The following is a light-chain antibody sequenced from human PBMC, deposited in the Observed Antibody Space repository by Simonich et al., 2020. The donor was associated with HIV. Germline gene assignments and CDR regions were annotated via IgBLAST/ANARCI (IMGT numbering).Light chain of an antibody. CDR1: SSNIGSNY. V-gene: IGLV1-47*01. CDR2: RNN. CDR3: QSYDSSLSGSV. J-gene: IGLJ3*02. Sequence: QSVLTQPPSASGTPGQRVTISCSGSSSNIGSNYVYWYQPLPGTAPKLLIYRNNQRPSGVPDRFSGSKSGTSASLAISGLRSEDEADYYCQSYDSSLSGSVFGGGTKLTVL.